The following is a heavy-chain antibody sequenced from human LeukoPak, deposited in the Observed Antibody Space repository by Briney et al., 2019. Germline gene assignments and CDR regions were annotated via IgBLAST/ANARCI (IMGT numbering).Heavy chain of an antibody. J-gene: IGHJ6*02. D-gene: IGHD3-10*01. V-gene: IGHV3-33*01. CDR2: IWYDGSNK. CDR1: RFTFSSYG. Sequence: GGSLRLSCAASRFTFSSYGMHWVRQAPGKGLEWVAVIWYDGSNKYYADSVKGRFTISRDNSKNTLYLQMNSLRAEDTAVYYCARVGEYYYYGMDVWGQGTTVTVSS. CDR3: ARVGEYYYYGMDV.